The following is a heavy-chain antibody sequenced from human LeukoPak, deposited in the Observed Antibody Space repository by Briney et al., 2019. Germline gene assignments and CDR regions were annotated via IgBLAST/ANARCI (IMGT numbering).Heavy chain of an antibody. CDR3: ARQAGYSTGWYGGYYDH. V-gene: IGHV1-18*01. J-gene: IGHJ4*02. CDR2: IAVYNGDT. D-gene: IGHD6-19*01. Sequence: ASVKVSGKASGYTFTSYGISWVRQAPGQGPEWMGWIAVYNGDTKFLQKFQGRVTLTTDASTNTAYMELRSLTSDDTAVYYCARQAGYSTGWYGGYYDHWGQGTPVTVSA. CDR1: GYTFTSYG.